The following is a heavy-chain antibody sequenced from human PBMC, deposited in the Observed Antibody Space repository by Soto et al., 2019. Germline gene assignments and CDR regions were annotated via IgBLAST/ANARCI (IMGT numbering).Heavy chain of an antibody. CDR3: ARDKYYDSSGYYHKYYYYGMAV. D-gene: IGHD3-22*01. Sequence: SETLSLTCTVSGGSISSYYWSWIRQPPGKGLEWIGYIYYSGSTNYNPSLKSRVTISVDTSKSQFSLKLSSVTAADTAAYYCARDKYYDSSGYYHKYYYYGMAVWGQGTTVPVSS. CDR1: GGSISSYY. J-gene: IGHJ6*02. CDR2: IYYSGST. V-gene: IGHV4-59*01.